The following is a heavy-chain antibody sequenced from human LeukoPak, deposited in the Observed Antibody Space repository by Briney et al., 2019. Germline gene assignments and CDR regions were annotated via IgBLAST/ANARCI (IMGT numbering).Heavy chain of an antibody. J-gene: IGHJ3*01. CDR2: INSGHWA. D-gene: IGHD4-17*01. CDR3: AKDPNGDYIGAFDF. V-gene: IGHV3-23*01. Sequence: GGSLRLSCAVFGLTFSNYAMMWLRQAPGQGMEWVSAINSGHWALYADSVKGRFTISRDDSKNTLYLQMSSLRAEDTAVYYCAKDPNGDYIGAFDFLGRGTMVTVSS. CDR1: GLTFSNYA.